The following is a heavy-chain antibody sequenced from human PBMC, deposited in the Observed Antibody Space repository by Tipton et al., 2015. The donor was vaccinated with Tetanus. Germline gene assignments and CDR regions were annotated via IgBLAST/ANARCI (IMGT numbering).Heavy chain of an antibody. J-gene: IGHJ3*01. D-gene: IGHD2-2*01. Sequence: TLSLTCDVSGGPVSSSNWWSWVRQAPGKGLEWIGSIYSSGRAHYSPSLKSRVTISQDTSKNQISLKLSSVTAADTAVYYCARRSYCSSSRCFDAFDLWGQGTMVTVSS. CDR1: GGPVSSSNW. V-gene: IGHV4-4*02. CDR3: ARRSYCSSSRCFDAFDL. CDR2: IYSSGRA.